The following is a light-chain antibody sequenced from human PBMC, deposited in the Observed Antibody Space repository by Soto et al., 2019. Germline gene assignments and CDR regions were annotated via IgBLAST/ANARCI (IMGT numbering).Light chain of an antibody. J-gene: IGLJ7*01. CDR2: RNN. CDR1: SSNIGSNY. V-gene: IGLV1-47*01. CDR3: SAWDDSMSGFAV. Sequence: QSVLTQPPSASGTPGQRVTISCSGSSSNIGSNYVYWYQQLPGTAPKLLIYRNNQRPSGVPVRFSCSKSGSSATLAISVLRSEDEADYDCSAWDDSMSGFAVFGGGTQLTVL.